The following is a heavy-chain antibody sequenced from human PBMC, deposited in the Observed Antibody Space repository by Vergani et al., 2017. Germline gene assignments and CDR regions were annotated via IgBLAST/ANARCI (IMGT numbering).Heavy chain of an antibody. D-gene: IGHD3-22*01. V-gene: IGHV7-4-1*02. CDR2: INTNTGNP. Sequence: QVQLVQSGSELKKPGASVKVSCKASGYTFTSYAMNWVRQATGQGLGWMGWINTNTGNPTYAQGFTGRFVFSLDTSVSTAYLQISSLKAEDTAVYYCARIDSSGYYYGGWFDPWGQGTLVTVSS. J-gene: IGHJ5*02. CDR3: ARIDSSGYYYGGWFDP. CDR1: GYTFTSYA.